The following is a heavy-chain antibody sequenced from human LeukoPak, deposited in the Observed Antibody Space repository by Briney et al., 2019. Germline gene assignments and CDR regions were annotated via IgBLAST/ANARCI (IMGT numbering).Heavy chain of an antibody. CDR1: GYTFTGYY. CDR3: ARVSQTGTYFDY. J-gene: IGHJ4*02. Sequence: ASVKVSCKASGYTFTGYYMHWVRQAPGQGLEWMGWINPNSGGTNYAQKFQGRVTMTRDTSISTAYMELSRLRSDDTAVYYCARVSQTGTYFDYWGQGTLVTVSS. V-gene: IGHV1-2*02. CDR2: INPNSGGT. D-gene: IGHD1-1*01.